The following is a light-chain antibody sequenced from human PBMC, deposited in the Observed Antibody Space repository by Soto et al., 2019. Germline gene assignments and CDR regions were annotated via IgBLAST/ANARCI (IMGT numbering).Light chain of an antibody. CDR3: CSYAGSNSVI. V-gene: IGLV2-23*02. CDR1: SSDVGTYNL. J-gene: IGLJ2*01. CDR2: EIR. Sequence: QSALTQPASVSGSPGQSITISCTGASSDVGTYNLVSWYQQHPGKAPKLIIYEIRKRPSGLSNRFSGSKSGNTASLTISGLQAEDEADYYCCSYAGSNSVIFGGGTKLTVL.